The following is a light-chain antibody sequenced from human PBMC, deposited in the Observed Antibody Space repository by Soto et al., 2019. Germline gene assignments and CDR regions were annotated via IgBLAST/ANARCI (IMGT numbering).Light chain of an antibody. V-gene: IGLV2-14*01. CDR2: DVT. CDR1: SSDIGGYNY. CDR3: SSYTRSSTYV. J-gene: IGLJ1*01. Sequence: QSALTQPASVSGSPGQSITISCTGTSSDIGGYNYVSWYQQHPGKAPKLMIYDVTNRPSGVSNRFSGSKSGNTASLTISGLQAEDEADYYSSSYTRSSTYVFGTGTKLTVL.